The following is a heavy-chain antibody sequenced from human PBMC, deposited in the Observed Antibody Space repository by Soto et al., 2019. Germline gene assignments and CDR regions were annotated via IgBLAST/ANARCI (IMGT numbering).Heavy chain of an antibody. CDR3: VRDSGWPILNFGS. V-gene: IGHV3-30*03. D-gene: IGHD3-10*01. Sequence: GGSMRLSCAASGFDFRSYGIHWVRQAPGRGLEWXAAAXXXGXEXXXAXXXXGRFTVSKEISKNTVFLQMNALRHEDPVLYFCVRDSGWPILNFGSWGQGTLVTVSS. CDR1: GFDFRSYG. J-gene: IGHJ4*02. CDR2: AXXXGXEX.